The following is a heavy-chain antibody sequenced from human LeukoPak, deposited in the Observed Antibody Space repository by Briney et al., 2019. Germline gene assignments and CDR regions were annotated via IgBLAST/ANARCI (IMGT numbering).Heavy chain of an antibody. Sequence: PSETLSLTCTVSGSSINTYYWSWIRQPAGKGLEWIGRIYTSGYTNYNPSLKSRVTMSVDTSKNQFSLKLSSVTAADTAMYYCARDRAESSGYYYYYGMDVWGQGTTVTVSS. D-gene: IGHD3-22*01. J-gene: IGHJ6*02. CDR3: ARDRAESSGYYYYYGMDV. CDR1: GSSINTYY. V-gene: IGHV4-4*07. CDR2: IYTSGYT.